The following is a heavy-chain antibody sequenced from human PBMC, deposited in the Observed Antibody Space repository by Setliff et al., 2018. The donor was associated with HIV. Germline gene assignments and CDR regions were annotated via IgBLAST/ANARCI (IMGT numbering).Heavy chain of an antibody. J-gene: IGHJ4*02. CDR1: GFTFNAYS. D-gene: IGHD5-12*01. V-gene: IGHV3-30*04. CDR2: ISDDGGQT. Sequence: GGSLRLSCAASGFTFNAYSIHWVRQAPGKGLEWVAVISDDGGQTYYAASVEGRFTIFRDNSKDTMYLQMHSLRGDDTAVYYCASADGYHYEVGHKFDYWGQGMLVTVSS. CDR3: ASADGYHYEVGHKFDY.